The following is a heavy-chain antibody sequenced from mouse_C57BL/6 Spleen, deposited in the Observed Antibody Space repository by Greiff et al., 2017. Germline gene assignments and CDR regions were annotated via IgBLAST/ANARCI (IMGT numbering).Heavy chain of an antibody. CDR1: GYTFTSYW. Sequence: QVQLQQPGAELVKPGASVKMSCKASGYTFTSYWITWVKQRPGQGLEWIGDIYPGSGSTNYNEKFKGKATLIVDKSSSTAYMQLSSLTSEYSGVYYCAICDGNFFAYWGQGTLVTVSA. J-gene: IGHJ3*01. V-gene: IGHV1-55*01. CDR2: IYPGSGST. D-gene: IGHD2-1*01. CDR3: AICDGNFFAY.